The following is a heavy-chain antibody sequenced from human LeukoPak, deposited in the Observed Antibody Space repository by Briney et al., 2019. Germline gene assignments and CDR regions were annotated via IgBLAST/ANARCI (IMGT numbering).Heavy chain of an antibody. Sequence: GGSLRLSCAASGFTFSSYSMNWVRQAPGKGLEWVSYISSSSSTKYYADYVKGRFTISRDNDKNSLYLQMNSLRAEDTAVYYCARDSDFWSGYYFDYWGQGTLVTVSS. V-gene: IGHV3-48*01. CDR3: ARDSDFWSGYYFDY. CDR2: ISSSSSTK. D-gene: IGHD3-3*01. CDR1: GFTFSSYS. J-gene: IGHJ4*02.